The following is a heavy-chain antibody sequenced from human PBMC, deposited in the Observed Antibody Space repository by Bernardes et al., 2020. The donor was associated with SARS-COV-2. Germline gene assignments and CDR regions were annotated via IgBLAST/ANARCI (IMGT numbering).Heavy chain of an antibody. V-gene: IGHV3-23*01. Sequence: GGSLRLSCAASGFTPNSHAMNWVRQAPGKGLEWVSGISSDGGRTFYADSVKGRFTISREDSNNTLYLQMRSLRAEDTAIYYCAKDLRRGGVLPTARGMDVWGQGTTVTVSS. CDR3: AKDLRRGGVLPTARGMDV. CDR1: GFTPNSHA. J-gene: IGHJ6*02. CDR2: ISSDGGRT. D-gene: IGHD2-2*01.